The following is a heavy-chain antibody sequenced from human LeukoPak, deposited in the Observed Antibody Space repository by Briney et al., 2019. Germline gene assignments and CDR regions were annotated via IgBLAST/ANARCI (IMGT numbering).Heavy chain of an antibody. Sequence: GASVKVSCKASGYTFTSYDINWVRQATGQGLEWMGRMNPNSGDTGYVQKFQGRVTMTRSTSISTAYMELTSLRSEDTAIYYCARGGFGSGSHFDHWGQGTLVTVFS. CDR3: ARGGFGSGSHFDH. D-gene: IGHD3-10*01. CDR1: GYTFTSYD. J-gene: IGHJ4*02. V-gene: IGHV1-8*01. CDR2: MNPNSGDT.